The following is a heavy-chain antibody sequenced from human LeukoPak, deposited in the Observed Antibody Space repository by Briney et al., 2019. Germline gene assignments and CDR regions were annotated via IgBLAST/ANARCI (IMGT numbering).Heavy chain of an antibody. CDR2: ISGYNGNT. CDR1: GYTFTAYT. V-gene: IGHV1-18*01. CDR3: GRSPARGYDILTGYNDY. Sequence: ASVKVSCKASGYTFTAYTISWVRQAPGQGLEWMGWISGYNGNTNYAQKVQGRVTMTTDTSTSTAYMELRSLRSDDTAVYYCGRSPARGYDILTGYNDYWGQGTLVTVSS. J-gene: IGHJ4*02. D-gene: IGHD3-9*01.